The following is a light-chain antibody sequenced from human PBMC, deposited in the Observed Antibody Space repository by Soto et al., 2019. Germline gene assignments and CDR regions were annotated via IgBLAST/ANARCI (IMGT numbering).Light chain of an antibody. CDR3: QQYGSSPLT. CDR1: QSVSSSY. CDR2: GAS. J-gene: IGKJ4*01. Sequence: EVVLTQSPGTLSLSPGERATLSCRASQSVSSSYLAWYRQKPGQAPRLLIYGASSRATGIPERFSGSGSGTDFTLTISRLEPDDFALDYCQQYGSSPLTFGGGTKVEIK. V-gene: IGKV3-20*01.